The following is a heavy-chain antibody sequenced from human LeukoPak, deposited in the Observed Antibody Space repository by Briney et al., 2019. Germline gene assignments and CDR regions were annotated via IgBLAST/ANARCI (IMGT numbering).Heavy chain of an antibody. CDR1: GGSISSYY. V-gene: IGHV4-59*01. CDR2: IYYSGST. D-gene: IGHD6-13*01. J-gene: IGHJ5*02. CDR3: ARAEGSSWYTRTWFDP. Sequence: PSETQSLTCTVSGGSISSYYWSWIRQPPGKGLEWIGYIYYSGSTNYNPSLKSRVTISVDTSKNQFSLKVSSVTAADTAVYYCARAEGSSWYTRTWFDPWGQGTLVTVSS.